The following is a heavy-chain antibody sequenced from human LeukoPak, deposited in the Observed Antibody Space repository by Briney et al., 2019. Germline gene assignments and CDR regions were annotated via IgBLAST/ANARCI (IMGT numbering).Heavy chain of an antibody. CDR2: IIPIFGTA. J-gene: IGHJ5*02. Sequence: ASVKVSCKASGGTFSSYAISWVRQAPGQGLEWMGGIIPIFGTANYAQTFQGRVTITADDSTSTAYMELSSLRSEDTAVYYRARAGIAAAGTSSWFDPWGQGTLVTVSS. CDR1: GGTFSSYA. CDR3: ARAGIAAAGTSSWFDP. D-gene: IGHD6-13*01. V-gene: IGHV1-69*01.